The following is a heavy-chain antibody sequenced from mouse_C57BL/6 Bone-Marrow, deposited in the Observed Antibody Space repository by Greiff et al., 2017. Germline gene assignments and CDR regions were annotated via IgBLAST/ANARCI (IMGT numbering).Heavy chain of an antibody. D-gene: IGHD2-3*01. CDR3: ARIYDGYYGFAY. CDR2: INPSTGGS. Sequence: VQLQQSGPELVKPGASVKISCTASGYSFTGYYMNWVKQSPEKSLEWIGEINPSTGGSTYNQKFKAKATLTVDKSSSTAYMQLKSLTSEDSAVYYCARIYDGYYGFAYWGQGTLVTVSA. J-gene: IGHJ3*01. CDR1: GYSFTGYY. V-gene: IGHV1-42*01.